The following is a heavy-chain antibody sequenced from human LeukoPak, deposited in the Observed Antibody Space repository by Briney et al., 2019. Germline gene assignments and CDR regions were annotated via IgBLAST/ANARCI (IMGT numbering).Heavy chain of an antibody. Sequence: GGSLRLSCAASGFDFSVFTMNWVRQSPGKGLEWVSSISSSSSYIYFADSVKGRFTISRDNAKNSLYLQMNSLRAEDTALYYCARDRESSSYGYYYYYYMDVWGKGTTVTISS. V-gene: IGHV3-21*04. J-gene: IGHJ6*03. CDR3: ARDRESSSYGYYYYYYMDV. CDR2: ISSSSSYI. CDR1: GFDFSVFT. D-gene: IGHD6-6*01.